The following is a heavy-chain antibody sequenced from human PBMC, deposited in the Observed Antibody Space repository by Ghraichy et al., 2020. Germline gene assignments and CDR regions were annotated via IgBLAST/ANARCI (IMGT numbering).Heavy chain of an antibody. CDR1: GFTFSSYS. Sequence: GGSLRLSCAASGFTFSSYSMNWVRQAPGKGLEWVSSISSSTIYIYYADSVTGRFTISRDNAKNSLYLQMNSLRAEDTAVYYCARASPQQLNYYYYYYYMDVWGKGTTVTVAS. J-gene: IGHJ6*03. CDR2: ISSSTIYI. D-gene: IGHD6-13*01. CDR3: ARASPQQLNYYYYYYYMDV. V-gene: IGHV3-21*01.